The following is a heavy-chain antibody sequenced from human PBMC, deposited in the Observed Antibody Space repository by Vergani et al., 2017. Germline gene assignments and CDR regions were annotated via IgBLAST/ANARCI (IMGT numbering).Heavy chain of an antibody. CDR2: ISSSSSTI. Sequence: EVQLVESGGGLVQPGGSLRLSCAASGFTFSSYSMNWVRPAPGKGLEWVSYISSSSSTIYYADSVKGRLTISRDNAKNSLYLQMNSLRDEDTAVYYCSRESTLWFRKLLQGDLDYWGQGTLVTCSS. CDR3: SRESTLWFRKLLQGDLDY. V-gene: IGHV3-48*02. D-gene: IGHD3-10*01. J-gene: IGHJ4*02. CDR1: GFTFSSYS.